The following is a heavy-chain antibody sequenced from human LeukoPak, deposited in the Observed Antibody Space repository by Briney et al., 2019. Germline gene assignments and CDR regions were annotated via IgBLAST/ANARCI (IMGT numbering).Heavy chain of an antibody. V-gene: IGHV1-2*02. D-gene: IGHD6-19*01. Sequence: ASVKVSCKASGYTFTDYYIHWVRQAPEQGLEWMGWINPYSGGPNYAQNFQGRVTMTRDTSISTAYMELSRLRSDDTAMYFCARSRPITVAGNLDSWGLGALVTVSS. CDR3: ARSRPITVAGNLDS. CDR1: GYTFTDYY. CDR2: INPYSGGP. J-gene: IGHJ4*02.